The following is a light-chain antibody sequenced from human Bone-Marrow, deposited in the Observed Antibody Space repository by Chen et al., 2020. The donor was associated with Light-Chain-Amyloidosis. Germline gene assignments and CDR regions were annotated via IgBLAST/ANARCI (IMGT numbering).Light chain of an antibody. V-gene: IGKV4-1*01. J-gene: IGKJ1*01. CDR1: QTLFYSANNNNY. Sequence: DIVLTQSPASLAVSLGERATINCKSSQTLFYSANNNNYLAWYQQKPRQPPKLLIYWASTRESGVPDRFSCSGSGTDFTLTISSLQAEDVAVYYCHQYYNTPWAFGQGTKVEIK. CDR3: HQYYNTPWA. CDR2: WAS.